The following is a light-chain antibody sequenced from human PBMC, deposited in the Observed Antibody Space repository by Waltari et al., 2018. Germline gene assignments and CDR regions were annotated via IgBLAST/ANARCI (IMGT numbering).Light chain of an antibody. CDR3: QSYDSSRWV. CDR2: EDN. Sequence: NFMLTQPHSVSESPGKTVTISCTGSSGNLANHYVQWYQQRPGSAPTTVIYEDNRRPSGVPDRFSGSIDSSSNSASLTISGLKTEDEAEYYCQSYDSSRWVFGGGTKLTVL. J-gene: IGLJ3*02. CDR1: SGNLANHY. V-gene: IGLV6-57*02.